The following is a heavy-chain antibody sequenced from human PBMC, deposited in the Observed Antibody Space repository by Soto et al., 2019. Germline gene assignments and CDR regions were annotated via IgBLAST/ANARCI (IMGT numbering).Heavy chain of an antibody. J-gene: IGHJ4*02. V-gene: IGHV3-48*01. Sequence: EVQLVESGGGLVQPGGSLRLSCAASGFTFSSYSMNWVRQAPGKGLEWVSYISTSSTIYYADSVKGRLTISRDNAKNSLYLQMNSLRAEDTAVYYCARDLNDGLFDYWGQGTLVTVSS. CDR2: ISTSSTI. CDR1: GFTFSSYS. CDR3: ARDLNDGLFDY. D-gene: IGHD1-1*01.